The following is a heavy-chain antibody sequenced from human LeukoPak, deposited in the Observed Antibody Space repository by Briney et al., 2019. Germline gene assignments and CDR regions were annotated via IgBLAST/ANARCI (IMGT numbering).Heavy chain of an antibody. CDR3: ARYCTSTTCIRRGFDY. CDR1: GYSFTSGHY. J-gene: IGHJ4*02. CDR2: IYHTGSA. D-gene: IGHD2-2*01. V-gene: IGHV4-38-2*01. Sequence: SETLSLTCSVSGYSFTSGHYWGWIRPPPGKGLEWIANIYHTGSAHYNPSLKSRVTISVDTSKNQFSLKLSSVTAADTALYYCARYCTSTTCIRRGFDYWGQGTLVTVSS.